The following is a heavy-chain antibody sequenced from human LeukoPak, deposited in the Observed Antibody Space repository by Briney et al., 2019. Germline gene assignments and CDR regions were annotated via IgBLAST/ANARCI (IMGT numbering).Heavy chain of an antibody. CDR1: GGSFSGYY. CDR3: ASIPKRLRALTWYFDL. J-gene: IGHJ2*01. Sequence: SETLSLTCAVYGGSFSGYYWSWIRQPPRKGLEWIGEINHSGSTNYNPSLKSRVTISVDTSKNQFSLKLSSVTAADTAVYYCASIPKRLRALTWYFDLWGRGTLVTVSS. D-gene: IGHD5-12*01. CDR2: INHSGST. V-gene: IGHV4-34*01.